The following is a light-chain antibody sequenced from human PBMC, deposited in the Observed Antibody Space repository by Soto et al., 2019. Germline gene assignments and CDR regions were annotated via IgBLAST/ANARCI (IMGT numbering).Light chain of an antibody. J-gene: IGKJ1*01. V-gene: IGKV1-5*01. CDR1: QSIDNW. CDR3: QQFSSYST. CDR2: AAS. Sequence: DIQVTQSPSTLSASVGDRVTITCRASQSIDNWLAWYQQKPGKAPKLLIYAASTLETGVPSRSSGSGSGTEFTLTIKSLQPDDFATYYCQQFSSYSTFGQGTKV.